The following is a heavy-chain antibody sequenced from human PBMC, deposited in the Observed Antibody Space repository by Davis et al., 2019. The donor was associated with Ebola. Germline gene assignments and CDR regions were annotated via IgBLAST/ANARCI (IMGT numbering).Heavy chain of an antibody. D-gene: IGHD2-21*01. CDR1: GYTLTELS. Sequence: ASVQVSCKVSGYTLTELSRHWVRQTPGKGLEWMGGFDPENGETIYAQKFQGRVTMTEDTSTDTAYMELSSLRSEDTAVYYCATAYCGGDCYGRHDAFDIWGQGTMVTVSS. J-gene: IGHJ3*02. CDR3: ATAYCGGDCYGRHDAFDI. V-gene: IGHV1-24*01. CDR2: FDPENGET.